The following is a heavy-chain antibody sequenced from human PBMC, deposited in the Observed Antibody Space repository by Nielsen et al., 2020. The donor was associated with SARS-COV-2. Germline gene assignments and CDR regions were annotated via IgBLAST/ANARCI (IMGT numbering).Heavy chain of an antibody. V-gene: IGHV3-9*01. CDR3: AKVDTGRDY. CDR2: ISWNSGSI. J-gene: IGHJ4*02. D-gene: IGHD5-18*01. Sequence: SLKISCAASGFTFDDYAMHWVRQAPGKGLEWVSGISWNSGSIGYADSVKGRFTISRDNAKNSLYLQMNSLRAEDTALYYCAKVDTGRDYWGQGTLVTVSS. CDR1: GFTFDDYA.